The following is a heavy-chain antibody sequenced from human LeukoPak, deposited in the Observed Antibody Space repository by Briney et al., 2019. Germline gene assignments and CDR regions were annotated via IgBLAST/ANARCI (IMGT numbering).Heavy chain of an antibody. V-gene: IGHV1-18*01. J-gene: IGHJ2*01. CDR3: ARVGMWIGWSLEL. D-gene: IGHD5-12*01. CDR2: ISAYNGET. CDR1: GYTFTSYD. Sequence: GASVKVSCKASGYTFTSYDINWVRQAPGQGLEWLGWISAYNGETRYEQSFQGRVTLTTDTSTTTAYMELRSLRSDDTAVYYCARVGMWIGWSLELWGRGTLVTVSS.